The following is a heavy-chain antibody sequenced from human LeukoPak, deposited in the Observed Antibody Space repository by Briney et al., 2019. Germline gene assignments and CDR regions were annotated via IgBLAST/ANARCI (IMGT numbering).Heavy chain of an antibody. V-gene: IGHV4-30-2*01. CDR3: ARHYGSGSYCFDY. J-gene: IGHJ4*02. D-gene: IGHD3-10*01. CDR1: GGSISSGGYY. CDR2: IYHSGST. Sequence: SETLSLTCTVSGGSISSGGYYWSWIRHPPGKGLEWIGYIYHSGSTYYNPSLKSRVTISVDRSKNQFSLKLSSVTAADTAVYYCARHYGSGSYCFDYWGQGTLVTVSS.